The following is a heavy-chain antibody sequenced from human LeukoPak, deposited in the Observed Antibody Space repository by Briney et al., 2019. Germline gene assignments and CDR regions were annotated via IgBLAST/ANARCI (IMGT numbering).Heavy chain of an antibody. Sequence: GGFLRLSCAASGFTFSSYSMNWVRQAPGKGLEWVSSISSSSSYIYYADSVKGRFTISRDNAKNSLYLQMNSLRAEDTAVYYCAREYYDFWSGYYSDSGMDVWGQGTTVTVSS. J-gene: IGHJ6*02. CDR3: AREYYDFWSGYYSDSGMDV. D-gene: IGHD3-3*01. V-gene: IGHV3-21*01. CDR2: ISSSSSYI. CDR1: GFTFSSYS.